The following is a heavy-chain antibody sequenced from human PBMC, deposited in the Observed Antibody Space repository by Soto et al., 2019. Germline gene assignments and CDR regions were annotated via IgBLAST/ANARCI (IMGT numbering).Heavy chain of an antibody. CDR2: ISYDGSNK. CDR3: ARDSLRYNRNDIRYYYYGMDV. D-gene: IGHD1-1*01. V-gene: IGHV3-30-3*01. J-gene: IGHJ6*02. Sequence: QVQLVESGGGVVQPGRSLRLSCAASGFTFSSYAMHWVRQAPGQGLEWVAVISYDGSNKYYADSVKGRFTISRDNSKNTLYLKMTGRRAEDTAMYYCARDSLRYNRNDIRYYYYGMDVWGQGTTVTVSS. CDR1: GFTFSSYA.